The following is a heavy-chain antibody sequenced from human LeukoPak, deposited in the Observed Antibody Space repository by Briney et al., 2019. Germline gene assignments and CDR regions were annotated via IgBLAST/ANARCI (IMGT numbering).Heavy chain of an antibody. D-gene: IGHD3-10*01. Sequence: SETLSLTCTVSGGSISSYYWSWIRQPPGKGLEWIGYIYYSGSTNYNPSLQSRVTISVDTSKNQFSLKLSSVTAADTAVYYCARHYYGSGSYYTWQDYYYGMDVWGQGTTVTVSS. CDR3: ARHYYGSGSYYTWQDYYYGMDV. CDR2: IYYSGST. J-gene: IGHJ6*02. CDR1: GGSISSYY. V-gene: IGHV4-59*08.